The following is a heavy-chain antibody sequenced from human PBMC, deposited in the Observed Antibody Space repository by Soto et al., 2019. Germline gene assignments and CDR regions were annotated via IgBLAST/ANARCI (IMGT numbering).Heavy chain of an antibody. J-gene: IGHJ2*01. CDR2: ISAYNGNT. CDR1: GYTFTSYG. Sequence: QVQLVQSGAEVKKPGDSVKVSCKASGYTFTSYGISWVRQAPGQGLEWMGWISAYNGNTNYAQKLQGRVTMTTDTYTSTAYMELRSLRSDDTAVYYCARDGDILTGYHYWYFDLWGRGTLVTVSS. CDR3: ARDGDILTGYHYWYFDL. D-gene: IGHD3-9*01. V-gene: IGHV1-18*01.